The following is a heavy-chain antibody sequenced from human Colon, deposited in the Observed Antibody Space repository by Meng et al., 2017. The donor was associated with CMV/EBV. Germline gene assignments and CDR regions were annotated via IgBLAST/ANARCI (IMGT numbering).Heavy chain of an antibody. V-gene: IGHV5-51*01. CDR3: GRHTAGYGMDV. J-gene: IGHJ6*02. D-gene: IGHD5-18*01. CDR2: IYPSDSDT. Sequence: SCKASGYVFADYWIGWVRQMPGRGLAYMGMIYPSDSDTRYTASFQGQVTISADKSTNTAYLQWRSLTASDSAMYYCGRHTAGYGMDVWGQGTTVTVSS. CDR1: GYVFADYW.